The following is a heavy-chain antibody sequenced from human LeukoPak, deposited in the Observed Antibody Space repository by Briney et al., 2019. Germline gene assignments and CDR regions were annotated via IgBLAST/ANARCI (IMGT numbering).Heavy chain of an antibody. V-gene: IGHV3-15*01. D-gene: IGHD1-26*01. Sequence: GGSLRLSCAASGFTFSNAWMSWVRQSPGKGLEWVGRIKSKTDGGTTDYAAPVKGRFTISRDDSKNTLYLQMNSLKTEDTAVYYCTTALSGYSGSYFDYRGQGTLVTVSS. CDR3: TTALSGYSGSYFDY. CDR1: GFTFSNAW. CDR2: IKSKTDGGTT. J-gene: IGHJ4*02.